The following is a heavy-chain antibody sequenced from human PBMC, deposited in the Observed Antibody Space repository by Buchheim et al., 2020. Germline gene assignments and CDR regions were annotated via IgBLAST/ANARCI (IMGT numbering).Heavy chain of an antibody. CDR1: GFTFDDYT. CDR3: AKVGDYGDYPPSYYYYGMDV. D-gene: IGHD4-17*01. CDR2: ISWDGGST. Sequence: EVQLVESGGVVVQPGGSLRLSCAASGFTFDDYTMHWVRQAPGKGLEWVSLISWDGGSTYYADSVKGRFTISRDNSKTSLYLQMNSLRTEDTALYYCAKVGDYGDYPPSYYYYGMDVWGQGTT. J-gene: IGHJ6*02. V-gene: IGHV3-43*01.